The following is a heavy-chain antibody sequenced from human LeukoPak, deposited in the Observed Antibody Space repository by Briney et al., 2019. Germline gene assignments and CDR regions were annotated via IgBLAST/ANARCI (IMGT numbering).Heavy chain of an antibody. CDR2: IIPILGIA. V-gene: IGHV1-69*04. CDR1: GGTFSSYA. D-gene: IGHD1-14*01. Sequence: SVKVSCKASGGTFSSYAISWVRQAPGQGLEWMGRIIPILGIANYAQKFQGRVTITADKSTSTAYMELSSLRSEDTAVYYCASDQGLRTGLYWFDPWGQGTLVTVSS. CDR3: ASDQGLRTGLYWFDP. J-gene: IGHJ5*02.